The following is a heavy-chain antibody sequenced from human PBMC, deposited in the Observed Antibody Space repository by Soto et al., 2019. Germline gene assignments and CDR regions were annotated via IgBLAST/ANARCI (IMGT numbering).Heavy chain of an antibody. CDR1: GFTFSSYG. V-gene: IGHV3-33*01. CDR3: ARDRGGDNWNGYDP. CDR2: IWYDGSNK. J-gene: IGHJ5*02. D-gene: IGHD1-20*01. Sequence: PGGSLRLSCAASGFTFSSYGMHWVRQAPGKGLEWVAVIWYDGSNKYYADSVKGRFTISRDNSKNTLYLQMNSLRAEDTAVYYCARDRGGDNWNGYDPWGQRTLVTVSS.